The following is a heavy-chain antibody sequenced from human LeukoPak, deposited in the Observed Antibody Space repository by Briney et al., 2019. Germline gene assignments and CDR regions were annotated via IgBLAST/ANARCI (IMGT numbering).Heavy chain of an antibody. V-gene: IGHV4-61*02. CDR3: AREEWEPFDY. J-gene: IGHJ4*02. CDR2: IYTSGST. Sequence: SQTLSLTCTVSGGSISSGSYYWSWIRQPAGKGLEWIGRIYTSGSTNYNPSLKSRVTISVDTSKNQFSLKLSSVTAADTAVYYCAREEWEPFDYWGQGTLVTVSS. CDR1: GGSISSGSYY. D-gene: IGHD1-26*01.